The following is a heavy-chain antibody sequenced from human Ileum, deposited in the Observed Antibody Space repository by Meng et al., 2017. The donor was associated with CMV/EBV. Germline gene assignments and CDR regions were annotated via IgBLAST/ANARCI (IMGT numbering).Heavy chain of an antibody. J-gene: IGHJ5*02. CDR3: ARFRIAALGNLFDP. Sequence: SCPVMSTHSQTLSLSCTVSGASISSGDYYWSWIRQPPGKGLEWIGYIFFSGNTYYNPSLNNRVIISIDTPRNQFSLKVDSVTAADTAVYYCARFRIAALGNLFDPWGHGTLVTVSS. V-gene: IGHV4-30-4*08. D-gene: IGHD6-13*01. CDR2: IFFSGNT. CDR1: GASISSGDYY.